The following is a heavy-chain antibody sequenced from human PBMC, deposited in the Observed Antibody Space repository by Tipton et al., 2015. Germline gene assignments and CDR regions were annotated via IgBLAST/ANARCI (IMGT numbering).Heavy chain of an antibody. CDR1: GGSISSSY. CDR3: ARRSLVGQEGLDS. CDR2: IYHSGDA. D-gene: IGHD2-8*02. V-gene: IGHV4-59*12. Sequence: TLSLTCTVSGGSISSSYWTWIRQPPGKGLEWIGQIYHSGDANYNPSLTSRATLSVDMSNNYFSLKLTSVTAADTAVYYCARRSLVGQEGLDSWGQGTLVTVSS. J-gene: IGHJ4*02.